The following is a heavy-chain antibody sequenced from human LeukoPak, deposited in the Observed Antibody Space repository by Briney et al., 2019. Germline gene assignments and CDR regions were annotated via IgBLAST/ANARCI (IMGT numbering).Heavy chain of an antibody. Sequence: GASVKVSCKASGYTFTSYGISWVRQAPGQGLEWMGWISAYNGNTNYAQKFQGRVTITADKSTSTAYMELSSLRSEDTAVYYCARENRRGGYDFLAETWGQGTLVTVSS. CDR3: ARENRRGGYDFLAET. CDR1: GYTFTSYG. V-gene: IGHV1-18*01. CDR2: ISAYNGNT. D-gene: IGHD5-12*01. J-gene: IGHJ5*02.